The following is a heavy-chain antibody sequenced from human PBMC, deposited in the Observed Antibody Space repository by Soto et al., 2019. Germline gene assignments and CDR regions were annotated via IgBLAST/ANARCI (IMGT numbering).Heavy chain of an antibody. V-gene: IGHV1-46*01. D-gene: IGHD2-21*02. Sequence: ASVKVSCKASGYTFTSYYMHWVRQAPGQGLEWMGIINPSGGSTSYAHAQKFQGRVTMTRDTSTSTVYMELSSLRSEDTAVYYCARVGVYDDGLLYYYYYGMDVWGQGTTVTVSS. J-gene: IGHJ6*02. CDR3: ARVGVYDDGLLYYYYYGMDV. CDR1: GYTFTSYY. CDR2: INPSGGST.